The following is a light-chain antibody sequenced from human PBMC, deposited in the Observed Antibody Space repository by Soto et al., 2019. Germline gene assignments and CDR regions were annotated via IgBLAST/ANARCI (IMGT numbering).Light chain of an antibody. Sequence: SYVLTQPPSVSVAPGQTAKITFGGTNIGTKRVHWYQQKPGQAPVLVVYDDSDRPSGIPERFSGSNSGNTATLTASRVEAGDEADYYCQVWDTSGGPHVLFGGGTKLTVL. CDR1: NIGTKR. CDR3: QVWDTSGGPHVL. CDR2: DDS. J-gene: IGLJ2*01. V-gene: IGLV3-21*02.